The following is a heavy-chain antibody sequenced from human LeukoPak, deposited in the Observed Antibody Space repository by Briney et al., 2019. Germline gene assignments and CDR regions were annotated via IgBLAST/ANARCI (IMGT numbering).Heavy chain of an antibody. V-gene: IGHV3-21*01. J-gene: IGHJ6*02. CDR2: ISTGTSHT. CDR3: AREGTVTTGYGMDV. Sequence: KPGGSLRLSCAASGFTFSSYAMNWVRQAPGRGLEWLSSISTGTSHTYYVDSVKGRFTISRDNAKNSLYLQMNSLRAEDTAVYYCAREGTVTTGYGMDVWGQGTTVTVSS. D-gene: IGHD4-17*01. CDR1: GFTFSSYA.